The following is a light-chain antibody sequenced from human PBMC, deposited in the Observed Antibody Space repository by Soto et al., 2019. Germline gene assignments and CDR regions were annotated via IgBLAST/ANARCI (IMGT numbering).Light chain of an antibody. J-gene: IGLJ1*01. V-gene: IGLV2-14*01. CDR2: EVS. CDR3: SSYSISTAYL. CDR1: SSDVGGYDY. Sequence: QSALTQPASVSGSPGQSITISCTGTSSDVGGYDYVSWYQLHPGKAPKLMVFEVSNRPSGVSYRFSGSKSGNTASLTISELQAEDEADYFCSSYSISTAYLFGTGTKVTVL.